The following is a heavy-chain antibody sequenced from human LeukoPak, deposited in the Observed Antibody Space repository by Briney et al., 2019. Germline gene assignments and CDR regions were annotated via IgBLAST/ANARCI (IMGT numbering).Heavy chain of an antibody. J-gene: IGHJ2*01. Sequence: SETLSLTCTVSGGSISFHYWSRIRQPPGKGLEWIGYIHLSGSTYYDPSLRSRVTISGDTSKNQFSLRLNSVTAADTAVYYCARGGVWYFDLWGRGTLVTVSS. CDR3: ARGGVWYFDL. CDR1: GGSISFHY. CDR2: IHLSGST. V-gene: IGHV4-59*11. D-gene: IGHD3-16*01.